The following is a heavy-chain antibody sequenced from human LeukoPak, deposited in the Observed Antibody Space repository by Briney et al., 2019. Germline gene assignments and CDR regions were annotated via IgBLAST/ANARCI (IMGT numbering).Heavy chain of an antibody. V-gene: IGHV3-30*03. CDR1: GFTFSSYG. CDR2: ISYDGSNK. CDR3: GRDRGGTSGWSPVGY. D-gene: IGHD6-19*01. Sequence: GRSLRLSCAASGFTFSSYGMHWVRQAPGKGLEWVAVISYDGSNKYYADSVKGRFTISRDNAKNSLYLQMNSLRGEDTAVYYCGRDRGGTSGWSPVGYWGQGTLVTVSS. J-gene: IGHJ4*02.